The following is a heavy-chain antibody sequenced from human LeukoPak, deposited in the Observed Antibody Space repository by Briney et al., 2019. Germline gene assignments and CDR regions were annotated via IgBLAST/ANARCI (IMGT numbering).Heavy chain of an antibody. CDR2: IYDSGST. V-gene: IGHV4-39*01. CDR1: GGSIRSSYYY. Sequence: PSETLSLTCTVSGGSIRSSYYYWGWTRQPPGKGLEWIGSIYDSGSTYYNPSLKSRVTISVDTSKNQFSLKLNSVTAADTAVYYCARLADCSSTSCYSPFDYWGQGTLVTVSS. D-gene: IGHD2-2*01. J-gene: IGHJ4*02. CDR3: ARLADCSSTSCYSPFDY.